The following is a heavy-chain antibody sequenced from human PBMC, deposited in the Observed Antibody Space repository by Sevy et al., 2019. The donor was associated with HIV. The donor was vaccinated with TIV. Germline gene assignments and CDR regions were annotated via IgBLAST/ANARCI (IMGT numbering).Heavy chain of an antibody. J-gene: IGHJ3*02. V-gene: IGHV4-34*01. CDR3: ARHCSSTSCSHAFDI. Sequence: SETLSLTCAVYGGSLSGYYWSWIRQPPGKGLEWIGEINHSGNTNYNPSLKSRVTISGDTSKNQFSLNLSSVTAADTAVYYCARHCSSTSCSHAFDIWGQGTMVTVSS. CDR1: GGSLSGYY. CDR2: INHSGNT. D-gene: IGHD2-2*01.